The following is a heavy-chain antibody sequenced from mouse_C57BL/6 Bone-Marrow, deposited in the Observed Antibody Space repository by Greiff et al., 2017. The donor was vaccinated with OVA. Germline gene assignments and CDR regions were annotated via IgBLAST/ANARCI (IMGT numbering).Heavy chain of an antibody. CDR3: ASAVFAY. J-gene: IGHJ3*01. Sequence: VKLQQPGAELVKPGASVKLSCKASGYTFTSYWMQWVKQRPGQGLEWIGEIDPSDSYTNYNQKFKGKATLTVDTSSSTAYMQLSSLTSEDSAVYYCASAVFAYWGQGTRVTVSA. V-gene: IGHV1-50*01. CDR1: GYTFTSYW. CDR2: IDPSDSYT.